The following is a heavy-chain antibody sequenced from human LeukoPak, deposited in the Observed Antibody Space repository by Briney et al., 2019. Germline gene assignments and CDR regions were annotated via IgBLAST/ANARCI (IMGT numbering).Heavy chain of an antibody. Sequence: SETLSLTCTVSGGSISSSSYYRGWIRQPPGKGLEWIGSIYYSGSTYYNPSLKSRVTISVDTSKNQFSLKLSSVTAADTAVYYCARRRPSHYFDYWGQGTLVTVSS. CDR2: IYYSGST. CDR3: ARRRPSHYFDY. CDR1: GGSISSSSYY. J-gene: IGHJ4*02. V-gene: IGHV4-39*01.